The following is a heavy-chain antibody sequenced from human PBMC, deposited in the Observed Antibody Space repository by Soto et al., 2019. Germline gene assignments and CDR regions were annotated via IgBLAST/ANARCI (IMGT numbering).Heavy chain of an antibody. CDR3: ARARGGFWSGYNWFDP. V-gene: IGHV4-31*03. J-gene: IGHJ5*02. CDR1: GGSISSGGYY. CDR2: IYYSGST. D-gene: IGHD3-3*01. Sequence: QVQLQESGPGLVKPSQTLSLTCTVSGGSISSGGYYWSWIRQHPGKGLEWIGYIYYSGSTYYNPSLKSRVTISVATSKNQFSLKLSSVTAADTAVYYCARARGGFWSGYNWFDPWGQGTLVTVSS.